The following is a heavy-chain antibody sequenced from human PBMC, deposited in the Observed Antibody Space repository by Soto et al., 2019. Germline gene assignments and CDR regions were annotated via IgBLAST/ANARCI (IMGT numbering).Heavy chain of an antibody. CDR1: GGSISSSNW. V-gene: IGHV4-4*02. D-gene: IGHD1-26*01. CDR2: IYHSGST. Sequence: SETLSLTCAVSGGSISSSNWWSWVRQPPGKGLEWIGEIYHSGSTNYNPSLKSRVTISVDKSKNQFSLKLSSVTAADTAVYYCASSSGSYFGYFDYWGQGTLVTVSS. J-gene: IGHJ4*02. CDR3: ASSSGSYFGYFDY.